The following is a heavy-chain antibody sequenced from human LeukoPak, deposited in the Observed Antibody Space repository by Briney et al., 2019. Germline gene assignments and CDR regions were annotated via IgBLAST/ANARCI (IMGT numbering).Heavy chain of an antibody. J-gene: IGHJ4*02. CDR3: ARGGGGGNSDYFDY. D-gene: IGHD4-23*01. CDR2: INPTGGST. CDR1: GYTFTSYG. V-gene: IGHV1-46*01. Sequence: ASVKVSCKASGYTFTSYGISWVRQAPGQGLEWMGIINPTGGSTSYAQKFQGRVTMTRDTSTSTVCMELSSLRSEDTAVYYCARGGGGGNSDYFDYWGQGTLVTVSS.